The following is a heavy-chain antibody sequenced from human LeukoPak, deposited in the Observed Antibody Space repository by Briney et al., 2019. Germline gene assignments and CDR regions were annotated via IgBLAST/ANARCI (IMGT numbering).Heavy chain of an antibody. Sequence: ASVKVSCKASGYTFGDYGFSWVRQAPGQGLEWMGWISALNGNTYYVQKFKGRVNMTTDSSTNTAYMELRSLRSDDTAVYFCARDFALLWLGDKPFDYWGQGTLVTVSS. CDR2: ISALNGNT. J-gene: IGHJ4*02. D-gene: IGHD3-10*01. V-gene: IGHV1-18*01. CDR3: ARDFALLWLGDKPFDY. CDR1: GYTFGDYG.